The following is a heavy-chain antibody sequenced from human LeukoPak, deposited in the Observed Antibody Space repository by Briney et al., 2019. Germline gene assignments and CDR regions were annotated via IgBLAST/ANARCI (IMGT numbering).Heavy chain of an antibody. J-gene: IGHJ4*02. CDR2: IFGSGGSA. D-gene: IGHD6-19*01. Sequence: GGSLRLSCAVSGFTFKSYAMYWVRQAPGKGLEWVSGIFGSGGSAHYADSVKGRFAISRDNSKNRVYLQMNSLRAEDTAVYYCAKTPTGYSSGHYPGWPVDYWGQGTLVTVSS. CDR3: AKTPTGYSSGHYPGWPVDY. V-gene: IGHV3-23*01. CDR1: GFTFKSYA.